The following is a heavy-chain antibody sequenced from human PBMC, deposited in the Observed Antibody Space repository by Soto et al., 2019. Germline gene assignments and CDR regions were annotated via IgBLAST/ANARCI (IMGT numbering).Heavy chain of an antibody. Sequence: QVQLVQSGAEVKKPGASVKVSCKVSGYTLTELSMHWVRQAPGKGLEWMGGFDPEDGETIYTQKFQGRVTMTEDTPTDTAYMGRSSLRSEDTAVYYCATGSYNWNDGGFDYWGQGTLVTVSS. CDR2: FDPEDGET. D-gene: IGHD1-1*01. V-gene: IGHV1-24*01. J-gene: IGHJ4*02. CDR1: GYTLTELS. CDR3: ATGSYNWNDGGFDY.